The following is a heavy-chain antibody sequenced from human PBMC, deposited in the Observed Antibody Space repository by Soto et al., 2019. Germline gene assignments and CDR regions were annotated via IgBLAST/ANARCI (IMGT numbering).Heavy chain of an antibody. CDR3: ARGATSFDP. D-gene: IGHD1-1*01. V-gene: IGHV3-30-3*01. CDR1: GFTFSSYA. CDR2: ISYDGSNK. J-gene: IGHJ5*02. Sequence: QVQLVESGGGVVQPGRSLRLSCAASGFTFSSYAMHWVRQAPGKGLEWVAVISYDGSNKYYADSVKGRFTISRDNSKNTLYLQMNSLRAEDTATYHCARGATSFDPWGQGTLVTVSS.